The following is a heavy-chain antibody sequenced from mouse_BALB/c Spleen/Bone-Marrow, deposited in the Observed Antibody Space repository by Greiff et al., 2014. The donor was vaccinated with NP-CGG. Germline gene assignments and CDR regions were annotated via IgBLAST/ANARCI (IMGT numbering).Heavy chain of an antibody. CDR1: GFTFSSYT. D-gene: IGHD3-2*01. CDR2: ISDGGGRA. V-gene: IGHV5-12-2*01. CDR3: ARQLDSSGYVLDY. Sequence: DVMLVESGGGLVQPGGSLKLSCAASGFTFSSYTMSWTRQTPEKRLEWVAYISDGGGRAYYPDTVKGRFTISRDNAKNTPYLQMSSLKPEDTAMYYCARQLDSSGYVLDYWGQGTTLTVSS. J-gene: IGHJ2*01.